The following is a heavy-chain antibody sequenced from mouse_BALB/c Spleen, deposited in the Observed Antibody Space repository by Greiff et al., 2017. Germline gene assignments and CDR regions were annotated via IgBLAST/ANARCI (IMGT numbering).Heavy chain of an antibody. J-gene: IGHJ4*01. D-gene: IGHD2-4*01. CDR3: ARGDYDYGYAMDY. Sequence: QVQLKESGAELVRPGTSVKVSCKASGYAFTNYLIEWVKQRPGQGLEWIGVINPGSGGTNYNEKFKGKATLTADKSSSTAYMQLSSLTSDDSAVYFCARGDYDYGYAMDYWGQGTSVTVSS. V-gene: IGHV1-54*03. CDR2: INPGSGGT. CDR1: GYAFTNYL.